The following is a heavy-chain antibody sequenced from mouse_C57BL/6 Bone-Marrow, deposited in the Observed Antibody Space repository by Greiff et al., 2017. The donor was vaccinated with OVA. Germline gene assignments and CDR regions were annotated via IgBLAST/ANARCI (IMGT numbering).Heavy chain of an antibody. Sequence: VKLVESGAELARPGASVKLSCKASGYTFTSYGISWVKQRTGQGLEWIGEIYPRSGNTYYNEKFKGKATLTADKSSSTAYMELRSLTSEDSAVYFCARKGYYDEDYWGQGTTLTVSS. CDR2: IYPRSGNT. CDR1: GYTFTSYG. V-gene: IGHV1-81*01. J-gene: IGHJ2*01. D-gene: IGHD2-4*01. CDR3: ARKGYYDEDY.